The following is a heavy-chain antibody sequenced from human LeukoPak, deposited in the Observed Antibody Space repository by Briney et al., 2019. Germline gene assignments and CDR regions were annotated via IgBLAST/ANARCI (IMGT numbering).Heavy chain of an antibody. Sequence: PSETLSLTCTVSGSSISSGVYYWSWIRQPAGKGLEWIVRIHTRGTTNYNPSLKSRVTITVDTPKSQFSLNLSSVTAADTCVYYCARSPEYGWGSYLLYWGQGSQVTVSS. V-gene: IGHV4-61*02. D-gene: IGHD3-10*01. CDR2: IHTRGTT. J-gene: IGHJ4*02. CDR3: ARSPEYGWGSYLLY. CDR1: GSSISSGVYY.